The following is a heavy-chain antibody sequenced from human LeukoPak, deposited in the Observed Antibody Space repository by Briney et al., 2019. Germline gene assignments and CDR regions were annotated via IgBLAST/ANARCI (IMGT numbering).Heavy chain of an antibody. CDR3: ARRWGNIVGVTYEY. CDR1: GSSITSVSHY. CDR2: IYYTGST. Sequence: SETLSLTCTTSGSSITSVSHYWGWIRQPPGKGLEWIVDIYYTGSTYYSPSLGSRVTMSVHTSENQFSLRLNSVTAVDTAVYYCARRWGNIVGVTYEYWGQGTLVTVSS. J-gene: IGHJ4*02. V-gene: IGHV4-39*01. D-gene: IGHD3-16*01.